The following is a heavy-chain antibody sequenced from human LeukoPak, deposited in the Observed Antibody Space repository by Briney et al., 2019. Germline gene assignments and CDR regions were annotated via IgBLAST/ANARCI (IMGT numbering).Heavy chain of an antibody. D-gene: IGHD3-10*01. CDR1: GFTFSSYA. CDR3: ARAVVRGVPNGMDV. V-gene: IGHV3-23*01. J-gene: IGHJ6*02. CDR2: ISGSGGST. Sequence: GGSLRLSCAASGFTFSSYAMSWVRQAPGKGLEWVSAISGSGGSTYYADSVKGRFTISRDNSKNTLYLQMNSLRAEDTAVYYCARAVVRGVPNGMDVWGQGTTVTVSS.